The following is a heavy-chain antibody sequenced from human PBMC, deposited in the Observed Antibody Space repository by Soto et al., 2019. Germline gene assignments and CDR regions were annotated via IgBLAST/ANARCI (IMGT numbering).Heavy chain of an antibody. Sequence: GGSLRLSCAASGFTFSSYWMHWVRQAPGKGLVWVSRISPDGSTSSYADSVKGRFTISRDNAENTAVYYCARRYGQYCSGGSCFLYFDPWGQGTLVTVSS. V-gene: IGHV3-74*01. J-gene: IGHJ5*02. D-gene: IGHD2-15*01. CDR2: ISPDGSTS. CDR3: FLYFDP. CDR1: GFTFSSYW.